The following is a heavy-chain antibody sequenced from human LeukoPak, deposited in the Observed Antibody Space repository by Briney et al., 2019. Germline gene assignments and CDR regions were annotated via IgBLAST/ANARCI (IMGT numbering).Heavy chain of an antibody. Sequence: GASVKVSCKASGYTFSGYAIHWVRQAPEQRFEWMGWIDADNGDTRYSQKFQGRVTITRDTSASTVYMELSSLRSEDTAVYYCARGSTSDWPLDHWGQETLVTISS. D-gene: IGHD6-19*01. V-gene: IGHV1-3*01. CDR3: ARGSTSDWPLDH. J-gene: IGHJ4*02. CDR1: GYTFSGYA. CDR2: IDADNGDT.